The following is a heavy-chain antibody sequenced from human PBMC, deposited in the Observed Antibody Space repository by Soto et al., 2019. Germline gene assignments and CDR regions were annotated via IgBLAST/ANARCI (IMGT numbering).Heavy chain of an antibody. D-gene: IGHD6-19*01. CDR2: IRSKAYGGTT. Sequence: GGSLRLSCTASGFTFGDYAMSWFRQAPGKGLEWVGFIRSKAYGGTTEYAASVKGRFTISRDDSKSIAYLQMNSLKTEDTAVYYCTRVIEIAVAGTFPVYYYYGMDVWGQRTTVTVSS. V-gene: IGHV3-49*03. CDR1: GFTFGDYA. J-gene: IGHJ6*02. CDR3: TRVIEIAVAGTFPVYYYYGMDV.